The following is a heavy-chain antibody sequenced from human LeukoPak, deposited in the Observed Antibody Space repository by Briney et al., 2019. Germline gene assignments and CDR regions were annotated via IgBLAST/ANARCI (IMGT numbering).Heavy chain of an antibody. V-gene: IGHV4-59*08. CDR2: IYYSGST. J-gene: IGHJ4*02. CDR3: ARKQAANTYNHFDY. D-gene: IGHD3-16*01. Sequence: SETLSLTCTVSGGSVSSYYWSWIRQPPEKGLEWIGYIYYSGSTDYNPSLKSRVTMSVDTSKNKFSLELSSVTAADTAVYYCARKQAANTYNHFDYWGQGTLVTVSS. CDR1: GGSVSSYY.